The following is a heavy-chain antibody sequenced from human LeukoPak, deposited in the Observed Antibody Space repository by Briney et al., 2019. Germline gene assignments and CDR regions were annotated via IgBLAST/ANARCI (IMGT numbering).Heavy chain of an antibody. V-gene: IGHV3-53*01. CDR3: AKGQSTSCYSGLGY. D-gene: IGHD3-22*01. J-gene: IGHJ4*02. CDR2: IYSSGTT. CDR1: GFIVSSSY. Sequence: GGSLRLSCAASGFIVSSSYMNWVRQAPGKGLEWVAVIYSSGTTYYADSVKGRFTISRDDSNNMLYLQMNSLRAEDTAVYFCAKGQSTSCYSGLGYWGQGTLVTVSS.